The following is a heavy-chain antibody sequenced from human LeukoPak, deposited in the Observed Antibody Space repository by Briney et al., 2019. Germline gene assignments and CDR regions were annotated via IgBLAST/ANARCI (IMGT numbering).Heavy chain of an antibody. CDR2: MNPNSGNT. CDR3: ARVDRSGYSYGYSIDY. J-gene: IGHJ4*02. Sequence: ASVKVSCKASGYTFTSYDINWVRQATGQGLEWMGWMNPNSGNTVYAQKFQGRVTMTRNTSISTAYMELSSLRSEDTAVYYCARVDRSGYSYGYSIDYWGQGTLVTVSS. D-gene: IGHD5-18*01. CDR1: GYTFTSYD. V-gene: IGHV1-8*01.